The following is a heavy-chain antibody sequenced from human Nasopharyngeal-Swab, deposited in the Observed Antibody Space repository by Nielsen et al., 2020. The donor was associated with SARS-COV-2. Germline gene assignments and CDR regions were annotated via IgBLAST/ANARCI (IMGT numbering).Heavy chain of an antibody. V-gene: IGHV3-23*01. Sequence: GESLKISCAASGFTFSSYAMSWVRQALGKGLEWVSIISGSGDTTYYADSVKDRFTISRDNSKNTLYLQMNSLSVEDTAVYYCTTAQNFLDLDVWDQGTTVTVSS. J-gene: IGHJ6*02. CDR3: TTAQNFLDLDV. D-gene: IGHD1-1*01. CDR1: GFTFSSYA. CDR2: ISGSGDTT.